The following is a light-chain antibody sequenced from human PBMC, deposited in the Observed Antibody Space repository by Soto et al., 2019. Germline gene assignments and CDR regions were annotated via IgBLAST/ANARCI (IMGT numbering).Light chain of an antibody. CDR1: SSNIGDYT. CDR3: AAWDDSLNGLV. V-gene: IGLV1-44*01. CDR2: SNS. Sequence: QSVLTQPPSASGTPGQRVTISCSGSSSNIGDYTVSWYQQLPGTAPKLLVYSNSQRPSGVPDRFSGSKSGTSASLAISGLQSEDEADYYCAAWDDSLNGLVFGGGTKLTVL. J-gene: IGLJ2*01.